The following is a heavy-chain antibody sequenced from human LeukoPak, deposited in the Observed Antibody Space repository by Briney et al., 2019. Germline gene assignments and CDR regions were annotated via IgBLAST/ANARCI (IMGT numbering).Heavy chain of an antibody. Sequence: GGSLRLSCAASGFPFSSYWMTWVRQAPGKGLEWVANIKQDGSKKSYVDSVKGRFTISRDNAKNSLYLQMNSLRAEDTAIYYCTRVGYIDEGIDYWGQGTLVTVSS. CDR2: IKQDGSKK. CDR1: GFPFSSYW. D-gene: IGHD5-24*01. CDR3: TRVGYIDEGIDY. V-gene: IGHV3-7*04. J-gene: IGHJ4*02.